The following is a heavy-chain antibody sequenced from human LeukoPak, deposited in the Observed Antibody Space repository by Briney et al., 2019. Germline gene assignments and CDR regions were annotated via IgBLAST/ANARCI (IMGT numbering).Heavy chain of an antibody. CDR3: ARGSVGGRDYYYMDV. J-gene: IGHJ6*03. Sequence: ASVMVSCKASGYTFTSFGISWLRQAPGQGLEWMGWIGGNSAYTNSAQKLQGRVTMTTDTSTSTAYMELRSLRSDDTAVYYCARGSVGGRDYYYMDVWGKGTTVTVSS. D-gene: IGHD2-15*01. CDR2: IGGNSAYT. CDR1: GYTFTSFG. V-gene: IGHV1-18*01.